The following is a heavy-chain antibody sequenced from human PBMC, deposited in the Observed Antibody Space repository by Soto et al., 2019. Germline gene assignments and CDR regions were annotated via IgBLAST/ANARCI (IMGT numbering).Heavy chain of an antibody. CDR2: IYTSGST. D-gene: IGHD3-22*01. CDR1: GGSISSYY. J-gene: IGHJ3*02. V-gene: IGHV4-4*07. CDR3: ARDPPRTDSSGYLRAFDI. Sequence: PXETLSLTCTVAGGSISSYYWSWIRQPAGKGLEWIGRIYTSGSTNYNPSLKSRVTMSVDTSKNQFSLKLSSVTAADTAVYYCARDPPRTDSSGYLRAFDIWGQGTMVTVSS.